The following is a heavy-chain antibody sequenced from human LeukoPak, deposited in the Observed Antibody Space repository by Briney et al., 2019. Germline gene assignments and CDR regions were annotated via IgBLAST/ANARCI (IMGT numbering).Heavy chain of an antibody. V-gene: IGHV4-31*03. CDR1: GGSISSGGYY. CDR3: ARAPVDYGSGSSPYLDY. J-gene: IGHJ4*02. CDR2: IYYSGST. D-gene: IGHD3-10*01. Sequence: SETLSLTCTVSGGSISSGGYYWSWIRQHPGKGLEWIGYIYYSGSTYYNPSLKSRVTISVDTSKNQFSLKLSSVTAADTAVYYCARAPVDYGSGSSPYLDYWGQGTLVTVSS.